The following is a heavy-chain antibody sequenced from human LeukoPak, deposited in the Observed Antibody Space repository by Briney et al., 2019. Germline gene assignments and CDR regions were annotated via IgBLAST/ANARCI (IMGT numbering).Heavy chain of an antibody. D-gene: IGHD2-15*01. Sequence: SETLSLTCTVSDSSISSTTYYWGWIRQPPGKGLEWIGSIYYSGSTYYNPSLKSRVTISVDTSKNQFSLKLSSVTAADTAVLYCARAACRGGSCYSSYYYYMDVWGKGTTVTVSS. CDR2: IYYSGST. V-gene: IGHV4-39*07. J-gene: IGHJ6*03. CDR1: DSSISSTTYY. CDR3: ARAACRGGSCYSSYYYYMDV.